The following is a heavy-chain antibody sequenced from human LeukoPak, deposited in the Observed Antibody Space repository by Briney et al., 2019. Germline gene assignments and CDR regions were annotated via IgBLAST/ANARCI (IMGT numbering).Heavy chain of an antibody. CDR2: IYYSGST. V-gene: IGHV4-39*01. CDR3: ARLNGAAVPRPPR. Sequence: SETLSLTCTVSGGSIGSSSYYWGWIRQPPGKGLEWIGSIYYSGSTYYNPSLKSRVTISVDTSKNQFSLKLSSVTAADTAVYYCARLNGAAVPRPPRWGQGTLVTVSS. CDR1: GGSIGSSSYY. J-gene: IGHJ4*02. D-gene: IGHD6-13*01.